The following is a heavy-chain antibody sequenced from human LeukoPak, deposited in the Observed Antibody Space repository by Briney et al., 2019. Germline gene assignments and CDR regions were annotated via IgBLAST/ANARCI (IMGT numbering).Heavy chain of an antibody. J-gene: IGHJ6*03. CDR2: INHSGST. CDR1: GGSFSGYY. D-gene: IGHD2-2*01. V-gene: IGHV4-34*01. CDR3: ARVFRGYCSSTSCPLKGHYYYYYYMDV. Sequence: PSETLSLTCAVYGGSFSGYYWSWIRQPPGQGLEWIGEINHSGSTNYNPSLKSRVTISVDTSKNQFSLKLSSVTAADTAVYYCARVFRGYCSSTSCPLKGHYYYYYYMDVWGKGTTVTVSS.